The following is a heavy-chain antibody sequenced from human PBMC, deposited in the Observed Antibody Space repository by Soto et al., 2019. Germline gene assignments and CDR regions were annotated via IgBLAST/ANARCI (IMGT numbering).Heavy chain of an antibody. V-gene: IGHV3-23*01. CDR3: AKAISITMIVVVPSAYDY. CDR2: ISGSGGST. D-gene: IGHD3-22*01. Sequence: GGSLRLSCAASGFTFSSYAMSWVRQAPGKGLEWVSAISGSGGSTYYADSVKGRFTISRDNSKNTLYLQMNSLRAEDTAVYYCAKAISITMIVVVPSAYDYWGQGTLVTVSS. CDR1: GFTFSSYA. J-gene: IGHJ4*02.